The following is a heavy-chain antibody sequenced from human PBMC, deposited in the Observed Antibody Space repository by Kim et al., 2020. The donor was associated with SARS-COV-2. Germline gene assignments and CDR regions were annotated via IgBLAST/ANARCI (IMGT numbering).Heavy chain of an antibody. J-gene: IGHJ4*02. CDR3: ARDPSGSHLDY. CDR2: T. Sequence: TKYSQKFQGRVTITRDTSASTAYMELSSLRSEDTAVYYCARDPSGSHLDYWGQGTLVTVSS. D-gene: IGHD1-26*01. V-gene: IGHV1-3*01.